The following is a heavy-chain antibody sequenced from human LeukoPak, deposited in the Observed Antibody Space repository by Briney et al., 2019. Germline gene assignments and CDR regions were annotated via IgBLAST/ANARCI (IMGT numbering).Heavy chain of an antibody. J-gene: IGHJ6*03. D-gene: IGHD2/OR15-2a*01. CDR2: IRSKANSYAT. CDR1: GFTFSGSA. CDR3: TRPSTEYVGYYYYYMDV. Sequence: GGSLRLSCAASGFTFSGSAVHWVRQASGKGLEWVGRIRSKANSYATAYAASVKGRFTISRDDSKNTAYLQMNSLKTEDTAVYYCTRPSTEYVGYYYYYMDVWGKGTTVTVSS. V-gene: IGHV3-73*01.